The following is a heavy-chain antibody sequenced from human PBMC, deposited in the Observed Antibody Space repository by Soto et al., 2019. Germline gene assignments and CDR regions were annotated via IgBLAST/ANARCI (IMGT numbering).Heavy chain of an antibody. Sequence: SVKVSCKASGGTFSSHAISWVRQAPGQGLEWMGGIIPIFGTTNYARRFQGRVTITADKSTSTAYMELRSLRSEDTAVYYCARGTRSGSYYYYGLDVWGQGTTVTVSS. V-gene: IGHV1-69*06. CDR2: IIPIFGTT. J-gene: IGHJ6*02. CDR1: GGTFSSHA. D-gene: IGHD1-26*01. CDR3: ARGTRSGSYYYYGLDV.